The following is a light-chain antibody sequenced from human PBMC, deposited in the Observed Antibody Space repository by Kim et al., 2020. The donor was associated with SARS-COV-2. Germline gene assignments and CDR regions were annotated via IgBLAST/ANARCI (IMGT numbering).Light chain of an antibody. CDR1: RSVSGN. Sequence: ETVMTQSPATLSVSPGERDTLFCRADRSVSGNLAWYQHKPGQAPRLLIYAASTRATGIPARFSGSGSGTEFSLTISSLQSEDLAVYYCQQYNDWPRTFGQGTKVDIK. CDR3: QQYNDWPRT. CDR2: AAS. J-gene: IGKJ1*01. V-gene: IGKV3-15*01.